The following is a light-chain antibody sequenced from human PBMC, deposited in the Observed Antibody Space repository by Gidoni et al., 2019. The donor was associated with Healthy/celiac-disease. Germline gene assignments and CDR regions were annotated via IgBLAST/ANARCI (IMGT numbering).Light chain of an antibody. CDR3: QQSYSTPRT. V-gene: IGKV1-39*01. CDR2: AAS. Sequence: DIQMTQPPSSLSSSVGDRVTITCRARQSSSSYFNWYQQKPGKGPKLLIYAASSLQRGVPSRFSCMGSGTDFTLTISSVQPEDFATYYSQQSYSTPRTFXQXTKVEIK. J-gene: IGKJ1*01. CDR1: QSSSSY.